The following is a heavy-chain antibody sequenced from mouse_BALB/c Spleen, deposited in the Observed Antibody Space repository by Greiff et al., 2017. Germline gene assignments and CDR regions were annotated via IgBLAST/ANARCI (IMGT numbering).Heavy chain of an antibody. D-gene: IGHD2-14*01. CDR2: INPSNGGT. CDR1: GYTFTSYY. CDR3: TRGAYRFFYFDY. V-gene: IGHV1S81*02. Sequence: VQLQQSGAELVKPGASVKLSCKASGYTFTSYYMYWVKQRPGQGLEWIGEINPSNGGTNFNEKFKSKATLTVDKSSSTAYMQLSSLTSEDSAVYYCTRGAYRFFYFDYWGQGTTLTVSS. J-gene: IGHJ2*01.